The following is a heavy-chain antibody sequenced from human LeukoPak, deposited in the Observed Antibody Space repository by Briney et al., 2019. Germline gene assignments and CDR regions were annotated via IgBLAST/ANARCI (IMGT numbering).Heavy chain of an antibody. CDR2: IYYSGST. CDR3: ARSYDSRGYYYYGMDV. J-gene: IGHJ6*02. Sequence: SETLSLTCTVSGGSISSYYWSWIRQTPGKGLEWIGDIYYSGSTNYNPSLKSRVTISLDTSKNQFSLRLSSVTAADTAVYYCARSYDSRGYYYYGMDVWGQGTTVTVSS. D-gene: IGHD3-22*01. V-gene: IGHV4-59*01. CDR1: GGSISSYY.